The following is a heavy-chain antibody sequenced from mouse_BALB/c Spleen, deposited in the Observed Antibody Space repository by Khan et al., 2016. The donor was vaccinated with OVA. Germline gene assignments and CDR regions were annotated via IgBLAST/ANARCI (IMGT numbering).Heavy chain of an antibody. J-gene: IGHJ2*01. D-gene: IGHD2-3*01. CDR3: ARTGYYYFDY. CDR2: ISDGSNTI. CDR1: GFTFSGFG. V-gene: IGHV5-17*02. Sequence: EVELVESGGGLVQTGGSRKLSCAASGFTFSGFGMHWVRQTPEKGLEWVAYISDGSNTIYYADTVKGRFTISRENPKNTLFLQSTRLRSEDTARYYCARTGYYYFDYWGQGTTLTVSS.